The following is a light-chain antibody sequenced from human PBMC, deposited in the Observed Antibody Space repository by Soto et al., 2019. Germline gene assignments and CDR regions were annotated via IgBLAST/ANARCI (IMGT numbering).Light chain of an antibody. J-gene: IGKJ5*01. CDR2: GAS. V-gene: IGKV3D-11*02. CDR3: QHRSNWHPIT. CDR1: QSVSSN. Sequence: EIVMTHSPATLSVSPGERATLSFSASQSVSSNLAWYQQKPGQAPRLLIYGASNRATGIPARFSGSGPGTDFTLTISSLEPEDFAVYYCQHRSNWHPITFGQGTRLEI.